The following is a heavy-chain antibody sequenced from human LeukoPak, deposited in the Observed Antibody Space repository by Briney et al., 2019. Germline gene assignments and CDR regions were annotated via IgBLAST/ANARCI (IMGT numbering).Heavy chain of an antibody. CDR1: GGSISSYY. J-gene: IGHJ5*02. Sequence: SETLSLTRTVSGGSISSYYWSWIRQPAGKGLEWIGRIYTSGSTNYNPSLKSRVTMSVDTSKNQFSLKLSSVTAADTSVYYCARGWADDSSGYYYLEWFDPWGQGTLVTVSS. D-gene: IGHD3-22*01. CDR2: IYTSGST. V-gene: IGHV4-4*07. CDR3: ARGWADDSSGYYYLEWFDP.